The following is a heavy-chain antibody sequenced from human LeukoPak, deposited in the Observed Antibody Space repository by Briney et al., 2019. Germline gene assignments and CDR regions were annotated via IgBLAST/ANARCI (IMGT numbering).Heavy chain of an antibody. Sequence: GASVKVSCKASGGTFSSYAISWVRQAPGQGLEWMGGIIPIFGTANYAQKFQGRVTITADKSTSTAYMELSSLRSEDTAVYYCATRLIDITIFGVVIIPVSDYYYMDVWGKGTTVTVSS. V-gene: IGHV1-69*06. D-gene: IGHD3-3*01. CDR1: GGTFSSYA. CDR2: IIPIFGTA. J-gene: IGHJ6*03. CDR3: ATRLIDITIFGVVIIPVSDYYYMDV.